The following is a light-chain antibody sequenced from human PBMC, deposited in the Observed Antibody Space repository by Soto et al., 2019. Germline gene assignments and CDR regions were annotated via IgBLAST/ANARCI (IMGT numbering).Light chain of an antibody. CDR2: EAS. J-gene: IGKJ5*01. V-gene: IGKV1-9*01. Sequence: DIQLTQSPSLLSASVGDRVTITCRASHDISTYLAWYQQKPGKAPKLMIYEASTLQSGVPSRFSGSGSGTEFTLTISGLLPEDFATYHCQQLNTLPFTVGQGTRLEIK. CDR3: QQLNTLPFT. CDR1: HDISTY.